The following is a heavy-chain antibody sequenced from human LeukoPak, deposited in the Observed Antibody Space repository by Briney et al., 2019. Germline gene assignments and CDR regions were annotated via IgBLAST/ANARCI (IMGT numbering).Heavy chain of an antibody. V-gene: IGHV3-23*01. CDR1: GFTFSSYA. CDR3: AKARTIVVVIPYLDY. J-gene: IGHJ4*02. CDR2: ISGSGGST. Sequence: GGSLRLSCAASGFTFSSYAMSWVRQAPGKGLEWVSAISGSGGSTYYADSVKGRFTISRDNSKNTLYLQMNSLRAEDTAVYYCAKARTIVVVIPYLDYWGQGTLVTVSS. D-gene: IGHD3-22*01.